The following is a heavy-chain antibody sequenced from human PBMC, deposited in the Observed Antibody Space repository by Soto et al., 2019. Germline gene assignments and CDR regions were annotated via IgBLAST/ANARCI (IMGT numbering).Heavy chain of an antibody. CDR3: ARHGSGDFWSGYIDY. CDR1: GGSFRGYY. CDR2: IYYSGNI. D-gene: IGHD3-3*01. Sequence: ASETQSLTSTVYGGSFRGYYWSWIRQPPGKGLEWIGYIYYSGNINYNPSLKSRVTISVDTSMNQFSLKLSSVTAADTAVYYCARHGSGDFWSGYIDYWGQGTLVTAPQ. V-gene: IGHV4-59*08. J-gene: IGHJ4*02.